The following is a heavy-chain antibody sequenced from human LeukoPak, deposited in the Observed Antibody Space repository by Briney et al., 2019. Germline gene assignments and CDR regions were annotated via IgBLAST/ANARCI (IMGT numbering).Heavy chain of an antibody. V-gene: IGHV3-48*02. CDR2: ISDTSYTI. Sequence: GGTLRLSSVASGFTFSTYSINSGRQAPGKGLEWVSYISDTSYTIYYADSVKGRFTISRDNAKNSLYLQMNRLRDEDTAVYYCARAFLGGAYWGQGTLVTVSS. CDR3: ARAFLGGAY. D-gene: IGHD3-3*02. CDR1: GFTFSTYS. J-gene: IGHJ4*02.